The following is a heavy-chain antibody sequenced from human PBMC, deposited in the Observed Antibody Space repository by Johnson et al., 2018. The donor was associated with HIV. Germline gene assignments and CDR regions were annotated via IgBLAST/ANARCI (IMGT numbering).Heavy chain of an antibody. V-gene: IGHV3-30-3*01. J-gene: IGHJ3*02. CDR1: VFTFISYA. CDR3: ARDDLGNPFSSYDAFDI. Sequence: QVQLVESGGGLVQRGGSLRLSCAASVFTFISYAMHWVRQAPGKGLEWVAVISYDGSNKYYADSVKGRFTISRDNSKNTLYLQMNSLRAEDTAVYYCARDDLGNPFSSYDAFDIWGQGTMVTVSS. D-gene: IGHD6-13*01. CDR2: ISYDGSNK.